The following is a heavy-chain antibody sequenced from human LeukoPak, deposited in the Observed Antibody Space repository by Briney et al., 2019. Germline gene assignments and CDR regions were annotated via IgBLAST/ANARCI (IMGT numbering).Heavy chain of an antibody. J-gene: IGHJ4*02. CDR1: GYTFTGYY. D-gene: IGHD6-13*01. CDR3: ARDPDYFKIAAAGHEGY. Sequence: ASVKVSCKASGYTFTGYYMHCVRQAPGQGLEWMGLINPNSGGTNYAQKFQGRVTMTRDTSISTAYMELSRLRSDDTAVYYCARDPDYFKIAAAGHEGYWGQGTLVTVSS. CDR2: INPNSGGT. V-gene: IGHV1-2*02.